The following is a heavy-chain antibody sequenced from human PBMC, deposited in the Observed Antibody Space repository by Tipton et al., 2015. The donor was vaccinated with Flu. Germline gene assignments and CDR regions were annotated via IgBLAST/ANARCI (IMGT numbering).Heavy chain of an antibody. V-gene: IGHV1-18*01. Sequence: QLVQSGAEVKKPGASVKASCKASGYTFTSYGISWVRQAPGQGLEWMGWISAYNGNTNYAQKLQGRVTMTTDTSTSTAYMELRSLRSDDPAVYYCARARYSSSWFADHYYYYGMDVWGQGTTVTVSS. CDR2: ISAYNGNT. J-gene: IGHJ6*02. D-gene: IGHD6-13*01. CDR1: GYTFTSYG. CDR3: ARARYSSSWFADHYYYYGMDV.